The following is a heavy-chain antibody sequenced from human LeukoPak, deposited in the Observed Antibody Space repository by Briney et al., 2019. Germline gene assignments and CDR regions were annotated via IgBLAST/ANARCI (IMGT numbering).Heavy chain of an antibody. CDR1: GYTFTGYY. Sequence: GASVKVSCKASGYTFTGYYMHWVRQAPGQGLEWMGWINPNSGGTNYAQKFQGRVTMTRDTSISTAYMELSRLRSDDTAVYYCARVKVGARSPFDYWGQGTLVTVSS. CDR2: INPNSGGT. J-gene: IGHJ4*02. CDR3: ARVKVGARSPFDY. V-gene: IGHV1-2*02. D-gene: IGHD1-26*01.